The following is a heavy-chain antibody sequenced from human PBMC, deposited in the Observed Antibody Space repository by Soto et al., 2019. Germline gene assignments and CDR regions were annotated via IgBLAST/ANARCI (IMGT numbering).Heavy chain of an antibody. CDR1: GYSFTSYW. CDR3: AAAGTGTYYYYGMDV. V-gene: IGHV5-10-1*01. Sequence: GESLKISCKGSGYSFTSYWISWVRQMPGKGLEWMGRIDPSDSYTNYSPSFQGHVTISADKSISTAYLQWSSLKASDTAMYYCAAAGTGTYYYYGMDVWGQGTTVTVSS. CDR2: IDPSDSYT. D-gene: IGHD6-13*01. J-gene: IGHJ6*02.